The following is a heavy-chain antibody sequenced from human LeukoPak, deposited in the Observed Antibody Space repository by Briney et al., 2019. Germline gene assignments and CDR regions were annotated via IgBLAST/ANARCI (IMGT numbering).Heavy chain of an antibody. D-gene: IGHD6-25*01. Sequence: PGGSLRLSCAASGFTFSNYAMSWVRQAPGKGLEWVSSISGSGGSTYYADSVKGRFTISRDNSKNTVSLQMNSLRAGDTAVYYCAREATSSSGWYIDYWGQGTLVTVSS. J-gene: IGHJ4*02. CDR1: GFTFSNYA. V-gene: IGHV3-23*01. CDR2: ISGSGGST. CDR3: AREATSSSGWYIDY.